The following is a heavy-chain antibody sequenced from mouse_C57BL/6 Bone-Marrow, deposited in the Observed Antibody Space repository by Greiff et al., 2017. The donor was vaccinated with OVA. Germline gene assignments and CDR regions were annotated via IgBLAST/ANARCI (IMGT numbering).Heavy chain of an antibody. Sequence: VQLQQSGPELVKPGASVKISCKASGYSFTGYYMNWVKQSPEKSLEWIGEINPSTGGTTYNQKFKAKAKLTVDKSSSTAYMQLKSLTSEDSAVYYCARIYWGDWYFDVWGTGTTVTVSS. CDR1: GYSFTGYY. J-gene: IGHJ1*03. D-gene: IGHD4-1*01. V-gene: IGHV1-42*01. CDR3: ARIYWGDWYFDV. CDR2: INPSTGGT.